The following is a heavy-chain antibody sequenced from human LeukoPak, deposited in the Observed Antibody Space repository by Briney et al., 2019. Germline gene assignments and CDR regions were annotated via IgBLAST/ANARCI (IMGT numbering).Heavy chain of an antibody. D-gene: IGHD2-2*01. CDR2: INHSGNT. V-gene: IGHV4-34*01. J-gene: IGHJ5*02. CDR3: ARGGLEYCSSASCYARFDP. CDR1: GGSFSGHY. Sequence: SETLSLTCAVYGGSFSGHYWSWIRQPPGKGLKWIGEINHSGNTNYNPSLKSRVTISLDTSKNQLSLKLTSVTAADTAVYYCARGGLEYCSSASCYARFDPWGQGTLVTVSS.